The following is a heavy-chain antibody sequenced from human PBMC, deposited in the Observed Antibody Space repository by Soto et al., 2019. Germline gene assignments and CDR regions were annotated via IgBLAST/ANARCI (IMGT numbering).Heavy chain of an antibody. D-gene: IGHD3-22*01. J-gene: IGHJ4*02. CDR3: AKDPTSYDSSAQFDS. CDR2: ISGGGGST. V-gene: IGHV3-23*01. Sequence: EVQLLESGGRLVQPGGSLRLSCAASGFSFSIYAMNWVRQAPGKGLEWVSGISGGGGSTYHADSVKGRFTISRDNSKNTLYLQMNSLRAEDTAVYYCAKDPTSYDSSAQFDSWGQGTLFTVSS. CDR1: GFSFSIYA.